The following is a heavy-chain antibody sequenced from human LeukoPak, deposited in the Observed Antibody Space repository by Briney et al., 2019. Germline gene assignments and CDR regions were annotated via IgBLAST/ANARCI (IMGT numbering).Heavy chain of an antibody. CDR1: GGSISSYY. CDR3: ARLKATVSIHAYFDS. J-gene: IGHJ4*02. CDR2: IHYSGST. Sequence: SETLSLTCTVSGGSISSYYWSWIRQPPGKGLEWIGYIHYSGSTHYNPSLKSRVTISVDTSKNQFSLELSSVTAADTAVYYCARLKATVSIHAYFDSWGQGTLVTVSS. D-gene: IGHD4-17*01. V-gene: IGHV4-59*01.